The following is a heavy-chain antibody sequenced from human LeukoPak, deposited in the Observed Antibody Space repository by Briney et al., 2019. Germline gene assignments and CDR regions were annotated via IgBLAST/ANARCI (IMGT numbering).Heavy chain of an antibody. CDR3: ARARPGHDAFDI. J-gene: IGHJ3*02. CDR2: IYYSGST. CDR1: GGSISSYY. V-gene: IGHV4-59*01. Sequence: KSSETLSLTCTVSGGSISSYYWSWIRQPPGKGLEWIGYIYYSGSTNYNPSLKSRVTISVDTSKNQFSLKLSSVTAADTAVYYCARARPGHDAFDIWGQGTMVTVSS.